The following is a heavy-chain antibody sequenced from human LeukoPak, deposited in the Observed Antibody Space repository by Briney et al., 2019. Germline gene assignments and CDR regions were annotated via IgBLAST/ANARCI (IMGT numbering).Heavy chain of an antibody. J-gene: IGHJ4*02. CDR2: IYYSGST. D-gene: IGHD3-22*01. Sequence: SETLSLTCTVSGGSISSYYWSWTRQPPGKGLEWIGYIYYSGSTNYNPSLKSRVTISVDTSKNQFSLKLSSVTAADTAVYYCARAIYYYDSSGYFDWGQGTLVTVSS. V-gene: IGHV4-59*01. CDR1: GGSISSYY. CDR3: ARAIYYYDSSGYFD.